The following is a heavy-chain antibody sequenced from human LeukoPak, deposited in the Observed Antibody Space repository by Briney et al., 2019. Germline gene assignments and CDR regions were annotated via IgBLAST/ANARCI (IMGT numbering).Heavy chain of an antibody. Sequence: GGSLRLSCAASGFTFSSYSMNWVRQAPGKGLEWVSSISSSSSYIYYADSVKGRFTISRDNAKNSLYLQMNSLRAEDTAVYYCARDGSGYDFFDNWGQGTLVTVSS. D-gene: IGHD5-12*01. J-gene: IGHJ4*02. CDR2: ISSSSSYI. V-gene: IGHV3-21*01. CDR1: GFTFSSYS. CDR3: ARDGSGYDFFDN.